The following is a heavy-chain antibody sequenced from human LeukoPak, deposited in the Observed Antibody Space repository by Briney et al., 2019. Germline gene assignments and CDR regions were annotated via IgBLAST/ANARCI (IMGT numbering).Heavy chain of an antibody. CDR3: ARDLERGAGDAFDI. J-gene: IGHJ3*02. D-gene: IGHD1-26*01. Sequence: GGSLRLSCEASGFTFSSYGMHWVRQAPGKGLEWVAFIRYDGSKKFYADSVKGRFTISRDSSKNTLYLQMNSLRAEDTAVYYCARDLERGAGDAFDIWGQGTMVTVSS. CDR1: GFTFSSYG. V-gene: IGHV3-30*02. CDR2: IRYDGSKK.